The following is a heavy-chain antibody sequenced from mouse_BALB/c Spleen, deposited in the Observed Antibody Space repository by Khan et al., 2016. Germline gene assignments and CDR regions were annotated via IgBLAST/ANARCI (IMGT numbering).Heavy chain of an antibody. V-gene: IGHV9-1*02. CDR1: GYTFTNYG. CDR2: INTYTGEP. D-gene: IGHD2-14*01. Sequence: QIQLVQSGPELKKPGETVKISCKASGYTFTNYGMNWVKQAPGKGLKWMGWINTYTGEPTYADDFKGRFAFSLETSASTAYLQINNLKTEDIATYCCARWHDRYDVGAYWGQGPLVTVSA. CDR3: ARWHDRYDVGAY. J-gene: IGHJ3*01.